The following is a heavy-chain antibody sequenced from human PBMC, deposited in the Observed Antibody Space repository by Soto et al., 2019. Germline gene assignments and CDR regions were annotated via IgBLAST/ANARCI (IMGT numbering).Heavy chain of an antibody. CDR3: ARVRYCSGGSCYLSPDAFDI. V-gene: IGHV1-3*01. CDR2: INAGNGNT. CDR1: GYTFTSYA. Sequence: GASVKVSFKASGYTFTSYAMHWVRQAPGQRLEWMGWINAGNGNTKYSQKFQGGVTITRDTSASTAYMELSSLRSEDTAVYYCARVRYCSGGSCYLSPDAFDIWGQGTMVTVSS. J-gene: IGHJ3*02. D-gene: IGHD2-15*01.